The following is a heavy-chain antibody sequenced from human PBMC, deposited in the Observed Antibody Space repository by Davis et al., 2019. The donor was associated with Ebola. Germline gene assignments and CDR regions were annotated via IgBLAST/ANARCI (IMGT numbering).Heavy chain of an antibody. J-gene: IGHJ6*02. Sequence: ASVKVSCKASGYTFASYDINWVRQATGQGLEWMGWMNPNSGNTGYAQKFQGRVTMTRNTSISTAYMELSSLRSEDTAVYYCASFRVVGATGPGDYYYGMDVWGQGTTVTVSS. CDR1: GYTFASYD. V-gene: IGHV1-8*01. CDR3: ASFRVVGATGPGDYYYGMDV. CDR2: MNPNSGNT. D-gene: IGHD1-26*01.